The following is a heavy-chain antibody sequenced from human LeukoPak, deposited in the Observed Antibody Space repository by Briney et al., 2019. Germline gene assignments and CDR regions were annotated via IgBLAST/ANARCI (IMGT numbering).Heavy chain of an antibody. Sequence: SETLSLTCTVSGGSISSYYWSWIRQPPGKGLEWVGYIYYSGSTNYNPSLKSRVTISVDTSKNQFSLKLSSVTAADTAVYYCARATSVYCSGGSCYRFFDYWGQGTLVTVSS. D-gene: IGHD2-15*01. CDR2: IYYSGST. CDR1: GGSISSYY. V-gene: IGHV4-59*01. J-gene: IGHJ4*02. CDR3: ARATSVYCSGGSCYRFFDY.